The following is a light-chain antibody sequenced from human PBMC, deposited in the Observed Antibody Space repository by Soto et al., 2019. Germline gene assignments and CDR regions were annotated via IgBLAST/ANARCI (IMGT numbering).Light chain of an antibody. CDR2: GAS. Sequence: EIVLTQSPVTLSLSPGERATLSCRASQSVSSSYLAWYQQKPGQAPRLLIYGASSRVTGIPDRFSGSGSGTDFTLTISRLEPEDFAVYYCQQYTSSPTFGGGTKVDIK. CDR1: QSVSSSY. J-gene: IGKJ4*01. CDR3: QQYTSSPT. V-gene: IGKV3-20*01.